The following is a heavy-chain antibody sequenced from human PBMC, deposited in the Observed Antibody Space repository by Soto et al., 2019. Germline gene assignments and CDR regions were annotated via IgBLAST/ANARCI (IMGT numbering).Heavy chain of an antibody. CDR1: GFTFSNYD. J-gene: IGHJ6*02. V-gene: IGHV3-13*01. CDR2: IGKGGDT. CDR3: VRDPAGHGMDV. D-gene: IGHD3-10*01. Sequence: DVQLVESGGDLVQPGGSLRLSCAASGFTFSNYDMQWVRQVTGKGLEWVSSIGKGGDTHYADSVKGRFTISRENAKNSLYLQMSGLRAGDTAVYYCVRDPAGHGMDVWGQGTTVTVSS.